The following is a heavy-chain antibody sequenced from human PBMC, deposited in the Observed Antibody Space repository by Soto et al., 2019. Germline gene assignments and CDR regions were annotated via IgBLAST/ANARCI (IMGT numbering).Heavy chain of an antibody. CDR2: VYYSGTT. CDR3: ARTTAVPNTLRSRYFFDY. J-gene: IGHJ4*02. Sequence: SETLSLTCSVSGGSVSNKTYYWSWIRQPPGKRLEWIGYVYYSGTTNYNPSLKSRVTTSVELSKNQFSLRLSSVTTADTARYYCARTTAVPNTLRSRYFFDYWGQGTLVTVSS. V-gene: IGHV4-61*01. D-gene: IGHD4-17*01. CDR1: GGSVSNKTYY.